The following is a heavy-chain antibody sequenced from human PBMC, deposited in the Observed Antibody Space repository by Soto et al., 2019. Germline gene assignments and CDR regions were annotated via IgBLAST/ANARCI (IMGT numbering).Heavy chain of an antibody. Sequence: GGSLRLSCGASGFTFSSYSMNWVRQAPGKGLEWVSSISSSSSYIYYADSVRGRFTISRDNAKNSLYLQMNSLRAEDTAVYYCARVFSTGVDTDMLWCGGSCYYGMDVWGQGTTVTVSS. D-gene: IGHD5-18*01. J-gene: IGHJ6*02. CDR1: GFTFSSYS. V-gene: IGHV3-21*01. CDR2: ISSSSSYI. CDR3: ARVFSTGVDTDMLWCGGSCYYGMDV.